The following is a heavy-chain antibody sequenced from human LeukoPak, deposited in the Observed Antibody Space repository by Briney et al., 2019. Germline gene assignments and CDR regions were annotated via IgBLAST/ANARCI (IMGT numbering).Heavy chain of an antibody. CDR2: INPNSGGT. J-gene: IGHJ4*02. Sequence: ASVKVSCKASGYTFTDYYMHWVRQAPGQGLEWMGWINPNSGGTDYAQKFQGRVTMTRDTSINTAYMEVSSLRSDDTAVYYCARDIGDYYGSGSYWLLWGQGTLVTVAS. D-gene: IGHD3-10*01. CDR3: ARDIGDYYGSGSYWLL. V-gene: IGHV1-2*02. CDR1: GYTFTDYY.